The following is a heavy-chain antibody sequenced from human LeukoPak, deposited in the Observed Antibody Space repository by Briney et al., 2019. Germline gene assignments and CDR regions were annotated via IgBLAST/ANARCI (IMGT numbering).Heavy chain of an antibody. J-gene: IGHJ4*02. D-gene: IGHD4-17*01. CDR3: AKDGYGDYAAYFDY. V-gene: IGHV3-43*02. CDR1: GFTFDDYA. CDR2: ISGDGGST. Sequence: GGSLRLACAASGFTFDDYAMHWVRQAPGKGLEWVSLISGDGGSTYYADSVKGRFTISRDNSKSSLYLQMNSLRTEDTALYYCAKDGYGDYAAYFDYWGQGTLVTVSS.